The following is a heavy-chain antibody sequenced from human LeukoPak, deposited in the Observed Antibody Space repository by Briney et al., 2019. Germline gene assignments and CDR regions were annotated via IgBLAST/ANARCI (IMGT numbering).Heavy chain of an antibody. D-gene: IGHD1-20*01. CDR3: AREITGTTDWFDP. CDR1: GYTFTGYY. J-gene: IGHJ5*02. CDR2: INPNSGGT. Sequence: GASVKVSCKASGYTFTGYYMHWVRQAPGQGLEWMGWINPNSGGTNYAQKFQGRVTMTRDTSISTAYMELSRLRSDVTAVYYCAREITGTTDWFDPWGQGTLVTVSS. V-gene: IGHV1-2*02.